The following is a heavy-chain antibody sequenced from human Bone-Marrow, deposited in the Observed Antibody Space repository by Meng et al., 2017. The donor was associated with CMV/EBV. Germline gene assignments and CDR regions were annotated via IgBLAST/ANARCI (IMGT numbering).Heavy chain of an antibody. V-gene: IGHV1-2*02. CDR2: INPNSGGT. CDR3: ARSPGASLCAFDI. CDR1: GYTFTGYY. Sequence: ASVKVSCKASGYTFTGYYMHWVRQAPGQGLEWMGWINPNSGGTNYAQKFQGRVTMTRDTSISTAYMELSRLRSGDTAVYYCARSPGASLCAFDIWGQGTMVTVSS. J-gene: IGHJ3*02. D-gene: IGHD1-26*01.